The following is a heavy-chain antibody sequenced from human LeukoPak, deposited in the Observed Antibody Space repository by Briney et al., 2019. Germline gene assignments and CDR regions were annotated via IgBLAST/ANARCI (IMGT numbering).Heavy chain of an antibody. J-gene: IGHJ3*02. V-gene: IGHV3-23*01. CDR2: ISGSGGST. Sequence: GGSLTLSCAASGFTFSSYAISWVRQAPGKGLEWVSAISGSGGSTYYADSVKGRFTISRDNSKNTLYLQMNSLRAEDTAVYQCAKGRYYHDNSDAFEIWGQGTMVAVSS. CDR3: AKGRYYHDNSDAFEI. D-gene: IGHD3-22*01. CDR1: GFTFSSYA.